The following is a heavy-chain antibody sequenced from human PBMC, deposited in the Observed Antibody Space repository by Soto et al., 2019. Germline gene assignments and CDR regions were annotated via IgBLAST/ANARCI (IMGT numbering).Heavy chain of an antibody. CDR1: GFTFSSYV. V-gene: IGHV3-30-3*01. Sequence: GGSLRLSCAASGFTFSSYVMHWVRQAPGKGLEWVAVISYDGSNKYYADSVKGRFTISRDNSKNTLYLQMNSLRAEDTAVYYCARDWDFWSGYPPQYNWFDPWGQGTLVTVSS. J-gene: IGHJ5*02. D-gene: IGHD3-3*01. CDR2: ISYDGSNK. CDR3: ARDWDFWSGYPPQYNWFDP.